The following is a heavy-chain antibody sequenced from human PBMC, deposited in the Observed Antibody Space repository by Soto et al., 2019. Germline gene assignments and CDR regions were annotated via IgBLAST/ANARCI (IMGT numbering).Heavy chain of an antibody. CDR2: ISGSGGST. D-gene: IGHD3-3*01. CDR1: GFTFSSYA. J-gene: IGHJ4*02. Sequence: PGGSLRLSCVASGFTFSSYAMSWVRQAPGKGLEWVSAISGSGGSTYYADSVKGRFTISRDNSKNTLYLQMNSLRAEDTAVYYCALPVLRSLEWSPNHFDYWGQGTLVTVSS. V-gene: IGHV3-23*01. CDR3: ALPVLRSLEWSPNHFDY.